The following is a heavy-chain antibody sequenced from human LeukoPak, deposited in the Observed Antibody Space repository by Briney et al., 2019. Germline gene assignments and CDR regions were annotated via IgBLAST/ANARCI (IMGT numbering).Heavy chain of an antibody. V-gene: IGHV3-23*01. J-gene: IGHJ3*02. CDR3: AKDLKGVVPKAFDI. Sequence: GGSLRLSCAASGFTFTNYAMTWVRQAPGKGLEWVSAITVSGDNTYYADSVKGRFTISRDNSQNTLYLQMNSLRAEDTAVYYCAKDLKGVVPKAFDIWGQGTMVTVSS. CDR2: ITVSGDNT. D-gene: IGHD2-15*01. CDR1: GFTFTNYA.